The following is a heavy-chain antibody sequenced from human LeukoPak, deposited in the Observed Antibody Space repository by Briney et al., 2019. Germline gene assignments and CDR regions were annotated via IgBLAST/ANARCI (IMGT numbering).Heavy chain of an antibody. V-gene: IGHV4-59*01. Sequence: SETLSLTCTVSGGSISSYYWSWIRQPPGKGLEWIGYIYYSGSTNYNPSLKSRVTISVDTSKNQFSLKLSSVTAADTAVYYCARDGPDYYDSSGFDYWGQGTLVTVSS. CDR3: ARDGPDYYDSSGFDY. D-gene: IGHD3-22*01. J-gene: IGHJ4*02. CDR2: IYYSGST. CDR1: GGSISSYY.